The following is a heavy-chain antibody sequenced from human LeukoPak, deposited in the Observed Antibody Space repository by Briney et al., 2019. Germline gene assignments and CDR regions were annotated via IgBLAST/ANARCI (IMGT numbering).Heavy chain of an antibody. CDR3: ARGPYCSSTSCPGDWFDP. J-gene: IGHJ5*02. V-gene: IGHV3-48*01. Sequence: GGSLRLSCAASGFTFSSYSMNWVRQAPGKGLEWVSYISSSSSTIYYADSVKGRFTISRDNAKNSLYLQMNSLRAEDTAVYYCARGPYCSSTSCPGDWFDPWGQGTLVTVSS. D-gene: IGHD2-2*01. CDR1: GFTFSSYS. CDR2: ISSSSSTI.